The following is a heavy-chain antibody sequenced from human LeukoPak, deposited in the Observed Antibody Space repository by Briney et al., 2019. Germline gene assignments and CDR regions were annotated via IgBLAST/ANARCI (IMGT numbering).Heavy chain of an antibody. J-gene: IGHJ4*02. CDR2: VKQDGSEQ. CDR1: GFTFNSYW. Sequence: GGSLRLSCAASGFTFNSYWMSWVRQAPGKGPEWVANVKQDGSEQYYVDSVKGRFTISRDNAKNSLYLQMSSLRVEDTAVYYCARDRVSQWQPDFFDYWGQGVLVTVSS. V-gene: IGHV3-7*01. D-gene: IGHD6-19*01. CDR3: ARDRVSQWQPDFFDY.